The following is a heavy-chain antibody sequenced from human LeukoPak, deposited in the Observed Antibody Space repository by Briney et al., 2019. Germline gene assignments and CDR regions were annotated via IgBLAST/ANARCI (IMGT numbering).Heavy chain of an antibody. J-gene: IGHJ5*02. CDR1: GGTFSSYA. Sequence: GASVKVSCKASGGTFSSYAISWVRQAPGQGLEWMGGIIPIFGTANYAQKLQGRVTMTTDTSTSTAYMELRSLRSDDTAVYYCARDRRVVPAASWFDPWGQGTLVTVSS. V-gene: IGHV1-69*05. D-gene: IGHD2-2*01. CDR3: ARDRRVVPAASWFDP. CDR2: IIPIFGTA.